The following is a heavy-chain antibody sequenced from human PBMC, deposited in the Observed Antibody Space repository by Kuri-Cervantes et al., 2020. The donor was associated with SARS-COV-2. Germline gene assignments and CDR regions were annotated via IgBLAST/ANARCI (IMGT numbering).Heavy chain of an antibody. V-gene: IGHV3-23*01. J-gene: IGHJ4*02. CDR1: GFTFSSYA. D-gene: IGHD1-7*01. CDR2: ISGSGGST. Sequence: GGSLRLSCAASGFTFSSYAMSWVRQAPGKGLEWVSAISGSGGSTYYADSVKGRFTISRDNSKNTLYLQMNSLRAEDTAVYYCAKQPRNKLELRLLESRYFDYWGQGTLVTVSS. CDR3: AKQPRNKLELRLLESRYFDY.